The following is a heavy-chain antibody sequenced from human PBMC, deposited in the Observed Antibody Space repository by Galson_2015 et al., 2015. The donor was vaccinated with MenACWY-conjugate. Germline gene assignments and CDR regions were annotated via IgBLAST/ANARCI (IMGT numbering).Heavy chain of an antibody. CDR3: ARDYCSATTCSNPISFFYGMDV. Sequence: SVKVSCKASGGTFSGYPINWVRQAPGQGLEWMGGIISIFGRTNYAQRFQGRVTITADESTNTVYMELRSLRAEDTAIYYCARDYCSATTCSNPISFFYGMDVWGRGTTVTASS. V-gene: IGHV1-69*13. J-gene: IGHJ6*02. CDR1: GGTFSGYP. CDR2: IISIFGRT. D-gene: IGHD2-15*01.